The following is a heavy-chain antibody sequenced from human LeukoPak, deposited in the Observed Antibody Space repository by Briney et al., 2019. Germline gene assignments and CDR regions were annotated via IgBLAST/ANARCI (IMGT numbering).Heavy chain of an antibody. V-gene: IGHV1-2*02. D-gene: IGHD1-7*01. CDR2: INPNSGGK. CDR3: ARSHAIGYEGTTWAADY. J-gene: IGHJ4*02. CDR1: GYTFTGYY. Sequence: GASVKVSCKASGYTFTGYYMHWVRQAPGQGREGMGWINPNSGGKTDAQKFQGRVTMARDTSISTDYMELSRLRFDGTAVFYCARSHAIGYEGTTWAADYWGQGTLVTVTS.